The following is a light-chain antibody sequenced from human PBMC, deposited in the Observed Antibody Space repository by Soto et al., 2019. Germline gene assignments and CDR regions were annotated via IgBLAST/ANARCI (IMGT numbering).Light chain of an antibody. CDR1: QSVTSS. V-gene: IGKV3-11*01. J-gene: IGKJ5*01. CDR3: QQRSNWKIT. Sequence: IVLTQSPATLSLSPGDRATLSCRASQSVTSSLAWYQHKPGQAPRLLIYDASNRATGIPARFSGSGSGTDFTLTISSLEPEEFAVYYCQQRSNWKITFGQGTRLEIK. CDR2: DAS.